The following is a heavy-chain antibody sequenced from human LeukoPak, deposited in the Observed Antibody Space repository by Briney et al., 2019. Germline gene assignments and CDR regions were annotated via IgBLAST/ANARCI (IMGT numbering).Heavy chain of an antibody. D-gene: IGHD7-27*01. CDR2: ISSGSRTI. V-gene: IGHV3-48*01. J-gene: IGHJ4*02. CDR1: GFSFSSYS. Sequence: GGSLRLSCAASGFSFSSYSMNWVRQAPGRGLEGISYISSGSRTIFYADSVKGRFTISRDNAKNSLYLLMNSLRADDTAVYYCARESITGDRDFDYWGQGTLITVSS. CDR3: ARESITGDRDFDY.